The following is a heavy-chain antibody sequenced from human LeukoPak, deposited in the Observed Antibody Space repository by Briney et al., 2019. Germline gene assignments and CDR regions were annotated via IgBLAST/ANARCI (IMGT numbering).Heavy chain of an antibody. CDR3: ARGSGYDYLAFYYMDV. D-gene: IGHD5-12*01. Sequence: ASVKVSCKASGYTFTSYGISWVRQAPGQGLEWMGWVSAYNGNTNYAQKLQGRVTMTTDTSTSTAYMELRSLRSDDTAVYYCARGSGYDYLAFYYMDVWGKGTTVTVSS. J-gene: IGHJ6*03. V-gene: IGHV1-18*01. CDR2: VSAYNGNT. CDR1: GYTFTSYG.